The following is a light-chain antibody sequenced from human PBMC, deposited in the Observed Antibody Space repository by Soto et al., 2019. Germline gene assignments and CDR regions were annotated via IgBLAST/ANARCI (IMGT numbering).Light chain of an antibody. CDR2: DVS. V-gene: IGLV2-14*04. CDR1: SSDVGGYNY. CDR3: SSYTSSSPYV. Sequence: XGCPGQSITISCTGTSSDVGGYNYVSWYQQHPGKAPKLMIYDVSNRPSGVSNRFSGSKSGNTASLTISGLQAEDEADYYCSSYTSSSPYVFGTGTKVTVL. J-gene: IGLJ1*01.